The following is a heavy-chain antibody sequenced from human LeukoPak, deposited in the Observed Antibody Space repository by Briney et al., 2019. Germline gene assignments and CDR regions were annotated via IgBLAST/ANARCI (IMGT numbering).Heavy chain of an antibody. D-gene: IGHD6-13*01. CDR1: GFTFSSYA. CDR3: AKQPSFIAAAGPGLYMDV. J-gene: IGHJ6*03. Sequence: PGGSLRLSCAASGFTFSSYAMSWVRQAPGKGLEWVSAISGSGGSTYYADSVKGRFTISRDNSKNTLFLQMNSLRAEDTAVYYCAKQPSFIAAAGPGLYMDVWGKGTTVTVSS. CDR2: ISGSGGST. V-gene: IGHV3-23*01.